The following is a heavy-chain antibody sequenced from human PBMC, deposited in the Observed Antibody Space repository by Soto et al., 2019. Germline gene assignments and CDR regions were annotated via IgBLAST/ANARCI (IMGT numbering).Heavy chain of an antibody. V-gene: IGHV4-34*01. CDR3: ASGSRMRIPAASGRDYYYHGLDV. CDR1: GGSFSGYY. D-gene: IGHD2-15*01. J-gene: IGHJ6*02. Sequence: QVQLQQWGAGLLKPSETLSLNCAVYGGSFSGYYWSSIRQPPGKGLEWIGEINQTGSINYNPSLKSRVTMSVDTSNNQFSLKLNSVTAADTAVFYCASGSRMRIPAASGRDYYYHGLDVWGQGTAVTVSS. CDR2: INQTGSI.